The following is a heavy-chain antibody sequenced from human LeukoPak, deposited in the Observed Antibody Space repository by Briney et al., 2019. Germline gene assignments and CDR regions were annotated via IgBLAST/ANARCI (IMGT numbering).Heavy chain of an antibody. J-gene: IGHJ3*02. CDR3: ARDCGYSYGPDAFDI. V-gene: IGHV4-31*03. CDR1: GGSISIGGYY. CDR2: IYYSGST. Sequence: SETLSLTCTVSGGSISIGGYYWSWIRQHPGKGLEWIGYIYYSGSTYYNPSLKSRVTISVDTSKNQFSLKLSSVTAADTAVYYCARDCGYSYGPDAFDIWGQGTMVTVSS. D-gene: IGHD5-18*01.